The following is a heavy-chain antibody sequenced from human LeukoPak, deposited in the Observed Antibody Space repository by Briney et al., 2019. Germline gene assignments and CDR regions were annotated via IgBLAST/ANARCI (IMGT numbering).Heavy chain of an antibody. V-gene: IGHV1-69*05. Sequence: SVKVSCKASGGTFSSYAISWVRQAPGQGFEWMGGIIPIFGTANYAQKFQGRVTITTDESTSTAYMELSSLRSEDTAVYYCATEEYSSFKLDYWGQGTLVTVSS. J-gene: IGHJ4*02. CDR2: IIPIFGTA. CDR3: ATEEYSSFKLDY. CDR1: GGTFSSYA. D-gene: IGHD6-6*01.